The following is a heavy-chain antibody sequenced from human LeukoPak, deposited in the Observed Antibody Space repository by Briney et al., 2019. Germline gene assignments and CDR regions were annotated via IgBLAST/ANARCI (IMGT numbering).Heavy chain of an antibody. J-gene: IGHJ3*02. D-gene: IGHD5-12*01. CDR3: ARSCRILDIVATIRARLGGNGLDI. V-gene: IGHV4-34*01. CDR1: GGSFSGYY. Sequence: PSETLSLTCAVYGGSFSGYYWNWIRQPPGKGLEWIGESNHSGSTNYNPSLKSRVTISVDTSKNQFSLKLSSVTAADKAVYYCARSCRILDIVATIRARLGGNGLDIWGQGTMVTVSS. CDR2: SNHSGST.